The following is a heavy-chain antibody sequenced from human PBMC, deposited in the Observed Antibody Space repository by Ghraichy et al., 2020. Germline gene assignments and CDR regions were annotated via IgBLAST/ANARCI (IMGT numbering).Heavy chain of an antibody. CDR1: GGTFSSYA. CDR3: ARAPGGWTGIFYYYYYGMDV. V-gene: IGHV1-69*06. D-gene: IGHD3-3*01. J-gene: IGHJ6*02. Sequence: SVKVSCKASGGTFSSYAISRVRQAPGQGLEWMGGIIPIFGTPNYAQKFQGRVTITADKSTSTAYMELSSLRSEDTAVYYCARAPGGWTGIFYYYYYGMDVWGQGTTVTVSS. CDR2: IIPIFGTP.